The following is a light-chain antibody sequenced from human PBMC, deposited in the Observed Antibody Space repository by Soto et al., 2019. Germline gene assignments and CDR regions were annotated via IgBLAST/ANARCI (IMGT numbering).Light chain of an antibody. V-gene: IGLV2-14*01. CDR2: DVS. CDR3: NSYTSSSTRV. Sequence: QSVLTQPASVSGSPGQSITISCAGTSSDVGGYNYVSWYQQHPGKAPKVIIYDVSNRPSGVSNRFSGSKSGNTASLTISGLQAEDEADYYCNSYTSSSTRVFGGGTQLTVL. CDR1: SSDVGGYNY. J-gene: IGLJ2*01.